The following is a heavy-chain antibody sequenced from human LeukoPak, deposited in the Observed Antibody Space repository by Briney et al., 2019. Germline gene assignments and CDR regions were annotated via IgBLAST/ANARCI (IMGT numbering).Heavy chain of an antibody. J-gene: IGHJ4*02. CDR2: INHSGST. Sequence: SETLSLTCAVYGGSFSGYYWSWIRQPPGKGLEWIGEINHSGSTNYNPSLKSRVTISVDTSKNQFSLKLSSVTAADTAGYYCARSGYGSGRGRRFLDYWGQGTLVTVSS. D-gene: IGHD3-10*01. CDR3: ARSGYGSGRGRRFLDY. V-gene: IGHV4-34*01. CDR1: GGSFSGYY.